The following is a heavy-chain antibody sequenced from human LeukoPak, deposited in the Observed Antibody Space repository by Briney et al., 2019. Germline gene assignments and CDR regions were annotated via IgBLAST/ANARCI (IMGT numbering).Heavy chain of an antibody. CDR1: GFTFSSYA. Sequence: GGSLRLSCAASGFTFSSYAMNWVRLSAGKGLEWVSAITDNGNTTYYADSVKGRFTISRDNSKNTLYLQMNSLRAEDTAVYYCATLRLSDHFDYWGQGTLVTVSS. CDR3: ATLRLSDHFDY. D-gene: IGHD2-15*01. V-gene: IGHV3-23*05. J-gene: IGHJ4*02. CDR2: ITDNGNTT.